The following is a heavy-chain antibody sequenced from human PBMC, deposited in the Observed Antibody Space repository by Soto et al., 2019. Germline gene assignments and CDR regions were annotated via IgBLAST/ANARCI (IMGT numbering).Heavy chain of an antibody. J-gene: IGHJ5*02. V-gene: IGHV4-39*01. Sequence: QLQLQESGPGLVKPSETLSLTCTVSGGSISSSSYYWGWIRQPPGKDLEWIGIIYYSGSTYYNPSLESRITMSVDTPKNQFSVKLTSVTAADTAVYYCARLVENWFDPWGQGTLVTVSS. CDR3: ARLVENWFDP. CDR1: GGSISSSSYY. CDR2: IYYSGST. D-gene: IGHD2-2*01.